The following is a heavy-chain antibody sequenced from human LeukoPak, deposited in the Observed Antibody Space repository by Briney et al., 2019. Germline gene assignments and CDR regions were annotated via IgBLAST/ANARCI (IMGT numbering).Heavy chain of an antibody. CDR3: AREGSGWYKDY. V-gene: IGHV1-46*01. CDR1: GYTFTRHY. J-gene: IGHJ4*02. D-gene: IGHD6-19*01. Sequence: ASVKVSCKASGYTFTRHYMNWVRQAPGQGLEWMGIINPSGGSTSYAQKFQGRVTMTRDTSTSTVYMELSSLRSEDTAVYYCAREGSGWYKDYWGQGTLVTVSS. CDR2: INPSGGST.